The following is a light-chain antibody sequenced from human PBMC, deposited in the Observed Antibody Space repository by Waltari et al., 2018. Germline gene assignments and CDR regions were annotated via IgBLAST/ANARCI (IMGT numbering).Light chain of an antibody. Sequence: SYVLTQPPSVSVAPEQTARITCGGNNIGDKTVHWYQQRPGQAPVLVGFDDRDRHAGIPERFSGSNAGNTGILTISRVEAGDEDDYYCQGWDRSSDVGVGGGTKLTVL. CDR1: NIGDKT. CDR3: QGWDRSSDVG. J-gene: IGLJ2*01. CDR2: DDR. V-gene: IGLV3-21*02.